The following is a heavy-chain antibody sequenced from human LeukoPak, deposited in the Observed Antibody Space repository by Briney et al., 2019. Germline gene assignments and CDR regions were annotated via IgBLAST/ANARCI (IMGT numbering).Heavy chain of an antibody. V-gene: IGHV4-38-2*02. J-gene: IGHJ4*02. CDR1: GYSISSGYF. CDR3: ASLTTGRRDFDY. D-gene: IGHD1-1*01. CDR2: IYHSGST. Sequence: SETLSLTCTVSGYSISSGYFWGWIRQPPGKGLEWIGSIYHSGSTYYSPSLMSRVTISVDTSKNQFSLKLSSVTAADTAVYYCASLTTGRRDFDYWGQGTLVTVSS.